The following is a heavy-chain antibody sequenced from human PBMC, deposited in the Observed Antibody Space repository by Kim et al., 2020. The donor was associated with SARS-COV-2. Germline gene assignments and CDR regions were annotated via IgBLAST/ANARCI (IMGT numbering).Heavy chain of an antibody. D-gene: IGHD3-10*01. J-gene: IGHJ5*02. CDR3: ARVNTMVRGVMSPSWFDP. CDR1: GGSISSYY. V-gene: IGHV4-59*01. Sequence: SETLSLTCTVSGGSISSYYWSWIRQPPRKGLEWIGYIYYSGSTNYNPSLKSRVTISVDTSKNQFSLKLSSVTAADTAVYYCARVNTMVRGVMSPSWFDPWGQGTLVTVSS. CDR2: IYYSGST.